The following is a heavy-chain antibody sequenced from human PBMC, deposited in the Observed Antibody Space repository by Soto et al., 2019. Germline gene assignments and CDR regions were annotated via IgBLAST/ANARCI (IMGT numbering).Heavy chain of an antibody. CDR1: GRSFSGYY. J-gene: IGHJ3*02. CDR3: ARVVESKYDILTGTQTFDI. D-gene: IGHD3-9*01. V-gene: IGHV4-34*01. Sequence: SETLSLTCAVYGRSFSGYYWSWIRQPPGKGLEWIGEINHSGSTNYNPSLKSRVTISVDTSKNQFSLKLSSVTAANTAVYYCARVVESKYDILTGTQTFDIWGQGTMVTVSS. CDR2: INHSGST.